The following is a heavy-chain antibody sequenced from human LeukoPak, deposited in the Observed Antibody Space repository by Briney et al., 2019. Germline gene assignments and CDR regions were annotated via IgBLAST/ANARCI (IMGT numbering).Heavy chain of an antibody. V-gene: IGHV3-64*04. J-gene: IGHJ4*02. CDR2: ISSNGGST. CDR3: ARDEYSGSYHDLIESSYY. Sequence: PGGSLRLSCSASGFTFSSYAMHWVRQAPGKGPEYVSAISSNGGSTYYADSVKGRFTISRDNSKNTLYLQMNSLRAEDTAVYYCARDEYSGSYHDLIESSYYWGQGTLVTVSS. CDR1: GFTFSSYA. D-gene: IGHD1-26*01.